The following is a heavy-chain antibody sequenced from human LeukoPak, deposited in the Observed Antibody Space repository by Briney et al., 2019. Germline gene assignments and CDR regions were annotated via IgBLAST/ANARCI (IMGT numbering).Heavy chain of an antibody. CDR1: GGSISSSSYY. CDR3: ARALYYFDY. D-gene: IGHD2/OR15-2a*01. CDR2: IYYSGST. V-gene: IGHV4-39*07. Sequence: PSETLSLTCTVSGGSISSSSYYWGWIRQPPGKGLEWIGSIYYSGSTYYTPSLKSRVTISVDTSKNQFSLKLSSVTAADAAVYYCARALYYFDYWGQGTLVTVSS. J-gene: IGHJ4*02.